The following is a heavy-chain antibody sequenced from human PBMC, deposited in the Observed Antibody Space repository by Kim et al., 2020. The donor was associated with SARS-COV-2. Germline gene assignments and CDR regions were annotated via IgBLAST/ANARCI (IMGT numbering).Heavy chain of an antibody. CDR2: ISGSGGST. V-gene: IGHV3-23*01. CDR3: AKDQGTTEGRRGALDY. D-gene: IGHD3-10*01. CDR1: GFTFSSYA. Sequence: GGSLRLSCAASGFTFSSYAMSWVRQAPGKGLEWVSAISGSGGSTYYADSVKGRFTISRDNSKNTLYLQMNSLRAEDTAVYYCAKDQGTTEGRRGALDYWGQGTLVTVSS. J-gene: IGHJ4*02.